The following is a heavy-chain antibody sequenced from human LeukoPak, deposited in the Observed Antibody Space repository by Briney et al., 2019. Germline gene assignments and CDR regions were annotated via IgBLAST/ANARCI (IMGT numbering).Heavy chain of an antibody. D-gene: IGHD2-15*01. V-gene: IGHV1-46*01. J-gene: IGHJ5*02. CDR1: GYSFTSYY. CDR3: ARDNSMGGRGWWFDP. Sequence: GASVKISCKAYGYSFTSYYMHLVRQAPGQGLEWMGIINPSGGSTSYAEKFQGRVIMTRDMSTSTDYMELSSLISEDTAVYYCARDNSMGGRGWWFDPWGQGTLVTVSS. CDR2: INPSGGST.